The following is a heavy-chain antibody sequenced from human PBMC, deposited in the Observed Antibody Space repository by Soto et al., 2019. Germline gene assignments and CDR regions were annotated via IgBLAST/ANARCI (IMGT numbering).Heavy chain of an antibody. CDR3: AREGSGYNL. V-gene: IGHV1-69*13. CDR2: IVPVFGRP. Sequence: GXSVNVSCKGFVCGFSYYGSHLVRQAPGQGLECMGGIVPVFGRPNYAQRFRGRLTITADESTSTGYMELISLRSDDTAVYYCAREGSGYNLWGQGTQVTVSS. J-gene: IGHJ4*02. D-gene: IGHD5-12*01. CDR1: VCGFSYYG.